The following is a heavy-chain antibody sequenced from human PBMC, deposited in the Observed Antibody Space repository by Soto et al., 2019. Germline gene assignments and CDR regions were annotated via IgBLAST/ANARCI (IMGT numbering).Heavy chain of an antibody. D-gene: IGHD7-27*01. V-gene: IGHV5-51*01. Sequence: GESLKISCKGSGYSFTSYWIGWVRQMPGKGLEWMGIIYPGDSDTRYSPSLKSRLTITKDTSKNQVVLTMTNMDPVDTATYYCAYRLYGGWLTGSYYDYWGPGTLVTVSS. CDR3: AYRLYGGWLTGSYYDY. CDR1: GYSFTSYW. J-gene: IGHJ4*02. CDR2: IYPGDSDT.